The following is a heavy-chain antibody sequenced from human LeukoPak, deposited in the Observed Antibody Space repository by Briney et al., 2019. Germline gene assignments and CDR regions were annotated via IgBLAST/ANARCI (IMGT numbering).Heavy chain of an antibody. CDR2: INQHGSEQ. J-gene: IGHJ4*02. D-gene: IGHD3-3*01. CDR3: ARIYLRHFDF. Sequence: GGSLRLSCAASGFTFSSYGMSWVRQAPGKGLEWVANINQHGSEQFYVDSVEGRFTISRDNAKNSLYLQMSSLRVEDTAVYFCARIYLRHFDFWAQGTLVTVSS. CDR1: GFTFSSYG. V-gene: IGHV3-7*01.